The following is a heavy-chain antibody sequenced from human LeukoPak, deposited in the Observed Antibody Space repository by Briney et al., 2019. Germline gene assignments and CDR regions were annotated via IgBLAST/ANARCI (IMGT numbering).Heavy chain of an antibody. CDR3: ARTSNDGDYGDSHWFDP. Sequence: ASVKVSCKASGYTFTSYGIRWVRQAPGQGLEWMGWISAYNGNTNYAQKLQGRVTMTTDTSTSTAYMELRSLRSDDTAVYYCARTSNDGDYGDSHWFDPWGQGTLVTVSS. J-gene: IGHJ5*02. CDR2: ISAYNGNT. V-gene: IGHV1-18*01. CDR1: GYTFTSYG. D-gene: IGHD4-17*01.